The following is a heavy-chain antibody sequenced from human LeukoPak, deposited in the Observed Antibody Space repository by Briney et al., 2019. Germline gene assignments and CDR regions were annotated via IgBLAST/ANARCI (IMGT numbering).Heavy chain of an antibody. CDR2: IESNGLT. CDR3: AKSIPTGTEY. V-gene: IGHV3-74*01. Sequence: GGSLKLSCEASGFTFSSYWMHWVRQIPGKGLMWVSRIESNGLTLYADSVRDRFTISRDNSKNTLYLQMNSLRAEDTAVYYCAKSIPTGTEYWGQGTLVTVSS. D-gene: IGHD1-1*01. J-gene: IGHJ4*02. CDR1: GFTFSSYW.